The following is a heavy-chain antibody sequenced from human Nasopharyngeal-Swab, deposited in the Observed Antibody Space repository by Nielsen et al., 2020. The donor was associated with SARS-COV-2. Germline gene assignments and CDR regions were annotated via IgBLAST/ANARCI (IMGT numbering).Heavy chain of an antibody. CDR1: GYTFTSYY. J-gene: IGHJ3*02. V-gene: IGHV1-46*01. Sequence: ASVKVSYKASGYTFTSYYMHWVRQAPGQGLEWMGIINPSGGSTSYAQKFQGRVTMTRDTSTSTVYMELSSLRSEDTAVYYCARDRFWTGAFDIWGQGTMVTVSS. D-gene: IGHD1-1*01. CDR2: INPSGGST. CDR3: ARDRFWTGAFDI.